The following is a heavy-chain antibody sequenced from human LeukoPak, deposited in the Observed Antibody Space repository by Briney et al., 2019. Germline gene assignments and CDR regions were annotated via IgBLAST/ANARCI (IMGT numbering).Heavy chain of an antibody. D-gene: IGHD3-10*01. Sequence: SQTLSLTCAISGDSVSTSSAAWNWIRQSPSRGLECLGRTFYRSKWYSDYAVSVQSRITIKPDTSKNQFSLQLNSVTPEDTAIYYCARGGYYGSGSYSFDYWGQGTLVTVSS. J-gene: IGHJ4*02. CDR2: TFYRSKWYS. V-gene: IGHV6-1*01. CDR1: GDSVSTSSAA. CDR3: ARGGYYGSGSYSFDY.